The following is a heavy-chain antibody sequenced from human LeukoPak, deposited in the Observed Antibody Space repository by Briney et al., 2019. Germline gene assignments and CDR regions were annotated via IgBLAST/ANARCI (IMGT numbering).Heavy chain of an antibody. V-gene: IGHV4-4*07. CDR3: AREQSGNDAFDI. CDR2: IYISGSA. D-gene: IGHD3-10*01. Sequence: PETLSLTCTVSGGSISNYYWSWIRQPAGKGLEWIGRIYISGSANYNPSLKGRVTMSLDTSKNQFSLKLNSVTAADTAVYYCAREQSGNDAFDIWAQGTMVTVSS. CDR1: GGSISNYY. J-gene: IGHJ3*02.